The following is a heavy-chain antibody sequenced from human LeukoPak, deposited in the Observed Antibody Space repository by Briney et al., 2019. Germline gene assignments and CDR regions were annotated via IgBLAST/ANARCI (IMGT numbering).Heavy chain of an antibody. CDR2: IYYSGST. D-gene: IGHD6-13*01. Sequence: PSQTLSLTCTASGGSINSGGYYWSWIRQHPGKGLEWIGCIYYSGSTYYNPSLKSRVSISLDTSKNQFSLKLSSVTAADTAVYYCARDPRPSLSSSWYPTTDNWFDPWGQGTLVTVSS. CDR3: ARDPRPSLSSSWYPTTDNWFDP. V-gene: IGHV4-31*03. J-gene: IGHJ5*02. CDR1: GGSINSGGYY.